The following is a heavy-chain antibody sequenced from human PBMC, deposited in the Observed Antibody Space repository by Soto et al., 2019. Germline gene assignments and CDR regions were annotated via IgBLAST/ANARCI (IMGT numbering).Heavy chain of an antibody. Sequence: GESLKISCKGSGYSFTSYWIGWVRQMPGKGLEWMGIIYPGDSDTRYSPSFQGQVTISADKSISTAYLQWSSLKASDTAMYYCARHGAGVVVPAPIYYGMDVWGQGTTVTVSS. D-gene: IGHD2-2*01. CDR2: IYPGDSDT. CDR1: GYSFTSYW. J-gene: IGHJ6*02. V-gene: IGHV5-51*01. CDR3: ARHGAGVVVPAPIYYGMDV.